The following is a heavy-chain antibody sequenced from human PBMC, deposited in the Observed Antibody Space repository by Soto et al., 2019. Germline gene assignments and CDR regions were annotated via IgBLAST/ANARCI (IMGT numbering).Heavy chain of an antibody. J-gene: IGHJ4*02. CDR1: GGSISSYY. CDR3: AREGDKRYFDY. D-gene: IGHD3-9*01. Sequence: SETLSLTCTVSGGSISSYYCSWIRQPPGKGLEWIGYIYYSGSTNYNPSLKSRVTISVDTSKNQFSLKLSSVTAADTAVYYCAREGDKRYFDYWGQGTLVTVPQ. CDR2: IYYSGST. V-gene: IGHV4-59*01.